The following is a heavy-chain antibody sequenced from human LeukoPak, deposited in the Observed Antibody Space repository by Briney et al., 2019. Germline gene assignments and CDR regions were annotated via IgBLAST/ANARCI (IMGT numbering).Heavy chain of an antibody. J-gene: IGHJ3*02. CDR3: ASAIFVENAFDI. D-gene: IGHD3-3*01. Sequence: SETLSLTCTVSGGSISSYYWSWIRQPPGKGLEWIGYVYYSGSAHYNPSLKSRVTISVDTSKSQFSLKLSSVTAADTAVYYCASAIFVENAFDIWGQGTMVTVSS. CDR1: GGSISSYY. V-gene: IGHV4-59*01. CDR2: VYYSGSA.